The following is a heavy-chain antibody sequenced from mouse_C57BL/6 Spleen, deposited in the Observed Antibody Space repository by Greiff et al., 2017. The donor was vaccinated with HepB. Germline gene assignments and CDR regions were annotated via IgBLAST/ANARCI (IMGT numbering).Heavy chain of an antibody. CDR1: GYTFTSYW. D-gene: IGHD2-3*01. V-gene: IGHV1-50*01. J-gene: IGHJ2*01. CDR2: IDPSDSYT. Sequence: QVQLQQPGAELVKPGASVKLSCKASGYTFTSYWMQWVKQRPGQGLEWIGEIDPSDSYTNYNQKFKGKATLTVDTSSSTAYMQLSSLTSEDSAVYYCARYGYYPFDYWGQGTTLTVSA. CDR3: ARYGYYPFDY.